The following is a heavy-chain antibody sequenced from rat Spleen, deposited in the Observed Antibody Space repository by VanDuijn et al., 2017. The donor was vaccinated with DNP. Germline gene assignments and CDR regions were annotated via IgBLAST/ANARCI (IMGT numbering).Heavy chain of an antibody. CDR1: GFTFNNYW. CDR2: ITSSGGST. CDR3: ARHMDTGPYYAMDV. V-gene: IGHV5-31*01. J-gene: IGHJ4*01. Sequence: EVQLVESGGDLVQPGRSLKLSCVASGFTFNNYWMTWIRQVPGKGLEWVASITSSGGSTYYPDSVKGRFTISRDNAKNTLYLQMNSLRSEDTATYYCARHMDTGPYYAMDVWGQGISVTVSS. D-gene: IGHD4-1*01.